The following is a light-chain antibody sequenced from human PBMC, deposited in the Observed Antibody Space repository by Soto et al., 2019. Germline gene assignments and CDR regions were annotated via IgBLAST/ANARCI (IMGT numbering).Light chain of an antibody. Sequence: DIQITQSPSSLSASVGDRVTITCRASQSISSYLNWYQQKQGKAPKLLIYVASSLQSGVPSRFSGSGSGTDFTLTISSLQPEDFETYYCQQSYSNPRTFGQGTKVDIK. J-gene: IGKJ1*01. CDR3: QQSYSNPRT. CDR1: QSISSY. CDR2: VAS. V-gene: IGKV1-39*01.